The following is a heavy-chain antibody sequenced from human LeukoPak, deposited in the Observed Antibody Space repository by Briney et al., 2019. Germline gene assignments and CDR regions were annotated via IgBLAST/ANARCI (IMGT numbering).Heavy chain of an antibody. V-gene: IGHV3-7*01. CDR1: GFTFGSHW. CDR2: IKQDGSEK. D-gene: IGHD3-16*01. CDR3: ARVGAAFYMDV. J-gene: IGHJ6*03. Sequence: GGSLRLSCAASGFTFGSHWMSWVRQAPGKGREWVANIKQDGSEKYYVDSVKDRFTISRDNAKNSVYPQMNSLRAEDTAVYYCARVGAAFYMDVWGKGTTVTVSS.